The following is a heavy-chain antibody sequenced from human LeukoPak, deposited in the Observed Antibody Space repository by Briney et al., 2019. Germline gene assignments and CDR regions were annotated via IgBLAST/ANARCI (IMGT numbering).Heavy chain of an antibody. CDR2: INGDGGRT. D-gene: IGHD1-14*01. J-gene: IGHJ6*02. CDR3: AKDIKGTNYYYYGMGA. CDR1: GFTFSNSA. V-gene: IGHV3-23*01. Sequence: GSLRLSCAASGFTFSNSAMTWVRQAPGKGLDWVSAINGDGGRTYHADSVKGRFTISRDNSKNTLYLQMNSLRVEDTAVYYCAKDIKGTNYYYYGMGAWGQGTTVTVSS.